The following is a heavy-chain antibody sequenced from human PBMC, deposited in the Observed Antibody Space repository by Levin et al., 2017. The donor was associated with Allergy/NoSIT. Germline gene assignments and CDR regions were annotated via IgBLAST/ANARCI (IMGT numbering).Heavy chain of an antibody. D-gene: IGHD2-15*01. CDR1: GASFSSNA. V-gene: IGHV1-69*13. J-gene: IGHJ5*01. CDR2: IIPMLGTA. Sequence: SVKVSCKTAGASFSSNAISWLRQAPGQGLEWMGGIIPMLGTANYAQKFQVLLPFTADESTSTAYMELSSLRSEDTAVYYCARDLKSALEDKNLPSSNNWFESWGQGPLVTVSS. CDR3: ARDLKSALEDKNLPSSNNWFES.